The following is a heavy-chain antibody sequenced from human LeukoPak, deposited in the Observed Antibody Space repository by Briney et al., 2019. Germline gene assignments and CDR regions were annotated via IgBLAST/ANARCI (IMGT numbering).Heavy chain of an antibody. D-gene: IGHD5-24*01. CDR2: ISSDGGNK. V-gene: IGHV3-30-3*01. CDR1: GFTFFNYI. Sequence: GGSLRLSCATSGFTFFNYIMHWVRQAPGKGLEWVAVISSDGGNKYYADSVKGRFTISRDNPENPLYLQMNSLRAEDTAVYYCAKDSDVEMAKITDHYWGQGTLVTVSS. J-gene: IGHJ4*02. CDR3: AKDSDVEMAKITDHY.